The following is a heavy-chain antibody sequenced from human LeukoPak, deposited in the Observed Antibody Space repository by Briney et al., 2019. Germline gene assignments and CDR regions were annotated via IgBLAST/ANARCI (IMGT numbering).Heavy chain of an antibody. CDR2: INHSGST. V-gene: IGHV4-34*01. CDR1: GGSLRGYY. Sequence: SETLSLTCAVYGGSLRGYYWSWIRQPPAKGLEWIGEINHSGSTNYNPSLKSRVTISVDTCKNQCSLKLSSVTAADAAVYYCARMGYYDSSGYYYFDYWGQGTLVTVSS. D-gene: IGHD3-22*01. CDR3: ARMGYYDSSGYYYFDY. J-gene: IGHJ4*02.